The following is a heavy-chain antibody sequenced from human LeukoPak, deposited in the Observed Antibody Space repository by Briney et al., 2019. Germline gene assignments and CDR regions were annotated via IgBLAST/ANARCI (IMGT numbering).Heavy chain of an antibody. Sequence: GGSLRLSCAASGFTFSSYAMHWVRQAPGKGLEWVAVISYDGSNKYYADSVKGRFTISRDSSKNTLYLQMNGLRAEDTAVYYCARVPAKDYFYYMDVWGNGTTVTVSS. CDR2: ISYDGSNK. J-gene: IGHJ6*03. CDR3: ARVPAKDYFYYMDV. CDR1: GFTFSSYA. V-gene: IGHV3-30*14.